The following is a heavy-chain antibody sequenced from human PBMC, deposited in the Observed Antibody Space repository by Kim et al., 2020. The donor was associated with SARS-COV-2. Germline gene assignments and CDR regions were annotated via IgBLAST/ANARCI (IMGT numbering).Heavy chain of an antibody. D-gene: IGHD1-26*01. Sequence: SETLSLTCTVSGGSISSSSYYWGWIRQPPGKGLEWIGSIYYSGSTYYNPSLKSRVTISVDTSKNQFSLKLSSVTAADTAVYYCARRVVVGATSFDYWGQGTLVTVSS. CDR3: ARRVVVGATSFDY. CDR1: GGSISSSSYY. V-gene: IGHV4-39*01. CDR2: IYYSGST. J-gene: IGHJ4*02.